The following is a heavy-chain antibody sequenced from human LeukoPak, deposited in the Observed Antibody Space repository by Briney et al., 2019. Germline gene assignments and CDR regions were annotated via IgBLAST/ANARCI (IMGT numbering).Heavy chain of an antibody. J-gene: IGHJ4*02. CDR2: ITSSSTYT. CDR1: GFSFSSYN. Sequence: GGSLRLSCAASGFSFSSYNMNWVRQTPGKGLEWVSSITSSSTYTFYADSVKGRFTISRDNAKNSLYLQMNSLRAEDTAMYYCTSGIYSYGLRDYWGQGTLVTVSS. D-gene: IGHD5-18*01. CDR3: TSGIYSYGLRDY. V-gene: IGHV3-21*01.